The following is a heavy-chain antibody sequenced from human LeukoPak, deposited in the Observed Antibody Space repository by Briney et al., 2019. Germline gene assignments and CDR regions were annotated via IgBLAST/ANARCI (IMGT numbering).Heavy chain of an antibody. D-gene: IGHD1-26*01. V-gene: IGHV3-23*01. CDR1: GFTFSSYD. Sequence: GGSLRLSWAASGFTFSSYDMSWVRQAPGKGLEWVSAISGSGGRTYYADSVKGRFTISRDNSKNTLYLQMDSRRAEDTAVYYCAKDRSRADYWGQGTLVTVPS. CDR3: AKDRSRADY. J-gene: IGHJ4*02. CDR2: ISGSGGRT.